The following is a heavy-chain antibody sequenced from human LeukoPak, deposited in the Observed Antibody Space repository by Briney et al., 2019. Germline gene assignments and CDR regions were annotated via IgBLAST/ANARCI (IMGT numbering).Heavy chain of an antibody. D-gene: IGHD3-10*01. CDR1: GGSISSGGYY. J-gene: IGHJ5*02. CDR3: ARGLLGVNWFDP. V-gene: IGHV4-31*03. Sequence: SETLSLTCTVSGGSISSGGYYWSWVRQHPGKGLEWIGYIYYSGSTYYNPSLKSRVTISVDTSKNQFSLKLSSVTAADTAVYYCARGLLGVNWFDPWGQGTLVTVSS. CDR2: IYYSGST.